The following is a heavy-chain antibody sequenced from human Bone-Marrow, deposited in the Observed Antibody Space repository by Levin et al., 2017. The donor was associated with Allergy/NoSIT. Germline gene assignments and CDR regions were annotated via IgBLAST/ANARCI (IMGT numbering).Heavy chain of an antibody. J-gene: IGHJ6*03. Sequence: GGSLRLSCVVSGFRFSSYGMHWVRQAPGKGLEWVAVIWNDGINRYYADSVKGRFTISRDNSKNTLYLQMDSLRVEDTAVYYCARDPLVRGVTDYWYYMDVWGKGTTATVSS. D-gene: IGHD3-10*01. V-gene: IGHV3-33*01. CDR1: GFRFSSYG. CDR2: IWNDGINR. CDR3: ARDPLVRGVTDYWYYMDV.